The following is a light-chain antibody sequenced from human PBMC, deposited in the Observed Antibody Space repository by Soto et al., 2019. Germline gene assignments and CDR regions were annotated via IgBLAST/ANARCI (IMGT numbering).Light chain of an antibody. Sequence: EAVMTQSPATLSMSPGERAALSCRASQSVGIHLAWYQQKPGQAPRLLIYSASTRATGIPARFSGRGSGTEFTLTISSLQSEDFAVYYCQQYNNWPLTFGPGTKVDIK. CDR1: QSVGIH. CDR2: SAS. J-gene: IGKJ3*01. V-gene: IGKV3-15*01. CDR3: QQYNNWPLT.